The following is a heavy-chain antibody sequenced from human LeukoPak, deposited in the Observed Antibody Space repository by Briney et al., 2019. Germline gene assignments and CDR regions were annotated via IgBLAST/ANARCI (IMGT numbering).Heavy chain of an antibody. D-gene: IGHD1-14*01. CDR2: INPNSGAT. V-gene: IGHV1-2*02. CDR3: AREPVDRYCMDV. CDR1: GYTFTGYY. Sequence: LGASVKVSCKASGYTFTGYYMHWVRQAPGQGLEWMGWINPNSGATKYAQNFQGRVTMTRDTSISTAYMELSRLRSDDTAVYHCAREPVDRYCMDVWGKGTTVTVSS. J-gene: IGHJ6*03.